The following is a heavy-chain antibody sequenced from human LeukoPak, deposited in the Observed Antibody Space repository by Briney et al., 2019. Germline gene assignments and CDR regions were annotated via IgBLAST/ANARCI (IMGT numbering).Heavy chain of an antibody. V-gene: IGHV1-2*06. D-gene: IGHD6-13*01. J-gene: IGHJ4*02. CDR2: INPNSGGT. CDR1: GGTFSSYA. Sequence: ASVKVSCKASGGTFSSYAISWVRQAPGQGLEWMGQINPNSGGTNCAQKFQGRVTMTRDTSISTAYMELSRLRSDDTAVYYCAREAAVLDYWGQGTLVTVSS. CDR3: AREAAVLDY.